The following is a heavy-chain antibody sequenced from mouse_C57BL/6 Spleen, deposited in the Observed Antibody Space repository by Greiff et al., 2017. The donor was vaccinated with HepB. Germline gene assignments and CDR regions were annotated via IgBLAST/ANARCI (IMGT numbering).Heavy chain of an antibody. V-gene: IGHV1-54*01. D-gene: IGHD2-4*01. J-gene: IGHJ2*01. CDR1: GYAFTNYL. CDR3: ARFYYDPYYFDY. CDR2: INPGSGGT. Sequence: VKLQQSGAELVRPGTSVKVSCKASGYAFTNYLIEWVKQRPGQGLEWIGVINPGSGGTNYNEKFKGKATLTADKSSSTAYMQLSSLTSEDSAVYFCARFYYDPYYFDYWGQGTTLTVSS.